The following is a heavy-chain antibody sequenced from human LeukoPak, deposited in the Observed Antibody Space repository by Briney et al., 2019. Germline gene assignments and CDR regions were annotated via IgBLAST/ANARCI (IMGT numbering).Heavy chain of an antibody. CDR2: INHSGST. CDR1: GGSFSGYY. J-gene: IGHJ6*03. Sequence: SETLSLTCAVYGGSFSGYYWSWIRQPPGKGLEWIGEINHSGSTNYNPSLKSRVTISVDTSKNQFSLKLSSVTAADTAVYYCARGTSIAAPYYYMDVWGKGTTVTVSS. V-gene: IGHV4-34*01. CDR3: ARGTSIAAPYYYMDV. D-gene: IGHD6-6*01.